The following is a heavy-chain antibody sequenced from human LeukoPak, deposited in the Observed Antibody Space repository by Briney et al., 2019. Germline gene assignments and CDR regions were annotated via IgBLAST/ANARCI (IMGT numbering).Heavy chain of an antibody. V-gene: IGHV4-34*01. CDR2: INHSGST. D-gene: IGHD2-2*01. Sequence: SETLSLTCAVYGGSFSGYYWSWIRQPPGKGLEWIGEINHSGSTNYNPSLKSRVTISVDTSKNQFSLKLSSVTAADTAVYHCASRGCSSTSCYERGHWFDPWGQGTLVTVSS. CDR1: GGSFSGYY. J-gene: IGHJ5*02. CDR3: ASRGCSSTSCYERGHWFDP.